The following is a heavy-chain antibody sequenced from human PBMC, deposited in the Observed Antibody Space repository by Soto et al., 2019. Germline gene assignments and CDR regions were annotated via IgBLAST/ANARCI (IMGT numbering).Heavy chain of an antibody. Sequence: GGSLRLSCAASGFTFDRYAMNWVRQAPGKGLEWVSTISGSGDYTYYTDSVKGRFTISRDNAKNTLFLQMNSLRADETSVYYIKSPLSWRDAILISGKGKMVT. D-gene: IGHD6-13*01. J-gene: IGHJ3*02. V-gene: IGHV3-23*01. CDR3: KSPLSWRDAILI. CDR1: GFTFDRYA. CDR2: ISGSGDYT.